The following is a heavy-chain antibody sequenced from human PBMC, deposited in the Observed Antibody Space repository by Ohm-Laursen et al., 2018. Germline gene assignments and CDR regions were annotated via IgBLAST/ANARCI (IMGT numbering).Heavy chain of an antibody. CDR3: ARGDYSESSGYYDY. Sequence: SQTLSLTCPVSGDSISSADYYWSWIRQHPGKGLEWIGYIYYSGSSYYNPSLKSRVTMSVDTSKNHFSLKLSSVTAADTAVYYCARGDYSESSGYYDYWGQGTLVTVSS. V-gene: IGHV4-31*03. CDR2: IYYSGSS. CDR1: GDSISSADYY. J-gene: IGHJ4*02. D-gene: IGHD3-22*01.